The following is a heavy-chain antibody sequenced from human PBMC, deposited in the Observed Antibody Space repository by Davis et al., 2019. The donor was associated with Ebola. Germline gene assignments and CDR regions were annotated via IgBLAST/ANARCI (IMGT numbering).Heavy chain of an antibody. V-gene: IGHV3-74*01. CDR3: ARGPSTGNSFTY. J-gene: IGHJ4*02. CDR2: INGDGSST. D-gene: IGHD4-23*01. Sequence: PGGSLRLSCAASGFTFSTYWMHWVRQAPGKGLVWVSRINGDGSSTSYADSVKGRFTISRDNAKNSLYLQMNSLRAEDTAVYYCARGPSTGNSFTYWGQGTLVTVSS. CDR1: GFTFSTYW.